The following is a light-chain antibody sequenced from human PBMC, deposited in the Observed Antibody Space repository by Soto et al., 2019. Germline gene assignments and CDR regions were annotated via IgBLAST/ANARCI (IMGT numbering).Light chain of an antibody. V-gene: IGKV3-20*01. CDR2: GAS. Sequence: EIVLTQSPGTLSLSPGERATLSCRASQSVSSSYLAWYQQKPGQAPRLLIYGASSSATGIPDRFSGSGSGTDFTLTISRLEPEDFAVYYFQQYGSSPTFGGGTKVAIK. CDR1: QSVSSSY. J-gene: IGKJ4*01. CDR3: QQYGSSPT.